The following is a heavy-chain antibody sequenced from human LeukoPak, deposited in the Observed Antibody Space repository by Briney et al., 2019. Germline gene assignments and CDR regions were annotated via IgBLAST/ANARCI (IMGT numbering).Heavy chain of an antibody. CDR3: ARDLGGGSESPDV. J-gene: IGHJ6*02. V-gene: IGHV1-18*01. Sequence: GASVKVSCKASGYTFTSHGISWVRQAPAQGLEGMGWISPYNGNTNYAQKLQGRVTITTDTSTSTAYMELRSLRSDDTAVYYCARDLGGGSESPDVWGQGNTVTVSS. CDR1: GYTFTSHG. CDR2: ISPYNGNT. D-gene: IGHD3-10*01.